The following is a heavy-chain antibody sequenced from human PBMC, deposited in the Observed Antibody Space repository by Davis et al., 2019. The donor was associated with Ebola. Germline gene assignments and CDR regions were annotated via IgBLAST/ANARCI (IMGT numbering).Heavy chain of an antibody. CDR3: AKDANRYYDSSGPLGP. V-gene: IGHV3-23*01. Sequence: GGFLRLSCAASGFTFSSYAMSWVRQAPGKGLEWVSAISGSGGSTYYADSVKGRFTISRDNSKNTLYLQMNSLRAEDTAVYYCAKDANRYYDSSGPLGPWGQGTLVTVSS. CDR1: GFTFSSYA. J-gene: IGHJ5*02. D-gene: IGHD3-22*01. CDR2: ISGSGGST.